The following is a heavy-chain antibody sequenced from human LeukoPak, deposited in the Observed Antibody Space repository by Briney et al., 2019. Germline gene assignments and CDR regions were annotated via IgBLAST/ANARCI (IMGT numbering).Heavy chain of an antibody. D-gene: IGHD2-15*01. J-gene: IGHJ3*02. Sequence: SETLSLTCTVSGGSISSHYWSWIRQPPGKGLEWIGYIYYSGSTNYNPSLKSRVTISVDTSKNQFSLKLSSVTAADTAVYYCARSLGYCSGGSCYAVAFDIWGQGTMVTVSS. CDR3: ARSLGYCSGGSCYAVAFDI. CDR1: GGSISSHY. V-gene: IGHV4-59*11. CDR2: IYYSGST.